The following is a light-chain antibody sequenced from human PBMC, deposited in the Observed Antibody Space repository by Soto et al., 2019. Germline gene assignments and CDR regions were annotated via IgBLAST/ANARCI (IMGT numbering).Light chain of an antibody. Sequence: EIVLTQSPATLSLSPGERSTLSCRASQSVGSYLAWYQQKPGQAPRLLIYGASTRATGIPARFSGSGSGTEFTLTISSLQSEDFAVYYCQQYNNWPITFGQGTRLENK. J-gene: IGKJ5*01. CDR3: QQYNNWPIT. CDR1: QSVGSY. V-gene: IGKV3-15*01. CDR2: GAS.